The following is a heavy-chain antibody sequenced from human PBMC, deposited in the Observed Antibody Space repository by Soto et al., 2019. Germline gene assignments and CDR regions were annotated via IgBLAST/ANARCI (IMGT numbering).Heavy chain of an antibody. Sequence: EVQLVESGGGLVQPGGSLRLSCAASGFTVSSNYMSWVRQAPGKGLEWVSVIYSGGSAYYADSVKGRFTISRDNSKNTRCLQRNCRRAEDTAVCYCARHGYSDGGGYFACWGQGAMVTVSS. J-gene: IGHJ4*02. CDR2: IYSGGSA. V-gene: IGHV3-66*04. D-gene: IGHD5-18*01. CDR1: GFTVSSNY. CDR3: ARHGYSDGGGYFAC.